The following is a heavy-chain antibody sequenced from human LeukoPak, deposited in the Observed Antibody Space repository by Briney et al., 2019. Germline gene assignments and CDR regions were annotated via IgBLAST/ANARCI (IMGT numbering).Heavy chain of an antibody. CDR3: AKGGSWYYFDY. CDR1: GFSFSIYA. J-gene: IGHJ4*02. Sequence: QTGGSLRLSCAASGFSFSIYAMSWVRQAPGKGLEWVSAISGSGGSTYYADSVKGPFPISRDNPKNTLYLQMNSLRAEATAVYYCAKGGSWYYFDYWGQGTLVTVSA. V-gene: IGHV3-23*01. CDR2: ISGSGGST. D-gene: IGHD6-13*01.